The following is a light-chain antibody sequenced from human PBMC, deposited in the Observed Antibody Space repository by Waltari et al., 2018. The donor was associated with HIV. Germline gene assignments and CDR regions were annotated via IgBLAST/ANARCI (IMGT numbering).Light chain of an antibody. CDR3: QQSTFWPRT. CDR1: QSLVSIDGNTY. Sequence: DVVMTQLPPALSVTLGQPASIYCRSSQSLVSIDGNTYLSWFHQGPGQSPRRLIYRVSVRDSGVSNRFSGSGSGTDFTLKITRVEAEDAGLYFCQQSTFWPRTFGQGTKLEIK. V-gene: IGKV2-30*01. J-gene: IGKJ2*02. CDR2: RVS.